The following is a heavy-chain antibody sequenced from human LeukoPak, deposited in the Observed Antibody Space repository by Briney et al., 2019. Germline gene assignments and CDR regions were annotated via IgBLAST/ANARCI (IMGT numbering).Heavy chain of an antibody. Sequence: SETLSLTCTVSGGSISSSSYYWGWIRQPPGKGLEWIGSIYYSGSTYYNPSLKSRVTISVDTSKNQFSLKLSSVTAADTAVYYCARDGGYSGYSSYWYFDLWGRGTLVTVSS. V-gene: IGHV4-39*07. CDR2: IYYSGST. J-gene: IGHJ2*01. CDR1: GGSISSSSYY. CDR3: ARDGGYSGYSSYWYFDL. D-gene: IGHD5-12*01.